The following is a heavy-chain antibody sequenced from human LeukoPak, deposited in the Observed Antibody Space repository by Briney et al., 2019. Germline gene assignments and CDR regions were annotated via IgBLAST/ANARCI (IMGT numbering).Heavy chain of an antibody. CDR3: ARQGYSSSQDY. Sequence: KPSETLSLTCAVYGGSFSGYYWSWIRQPPGKGLEWIGYIYYSGSTNYNPSLKSRVTISVDTSKNQFSLKLSSVTAADTAVYYCARQGYSSSQDYWGQGTLVTVSS. CDR2: IYYSGST. CDR1: GGSFSGYY. V-gene: IGHV4-59*08. J-gene: IGHJ4*02. D-gene: IGHD6-6*01.